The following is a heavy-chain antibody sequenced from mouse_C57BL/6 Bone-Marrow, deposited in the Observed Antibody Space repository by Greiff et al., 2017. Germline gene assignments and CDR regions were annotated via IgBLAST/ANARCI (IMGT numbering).Heavy chain of an antibody. J-gene: IGHJ1*03. V-gene: IGHV1-85*01. Sequence: QVQLKQSGPELVKPGASVKLSCKASGYTFTSYDINWVKQRPGQGLEWIGWIYPRDGSTKYNEKFKGKATLTVDTSSSTAYMERHSLTSEDSAVYFCARLEFDGSSGDWYFDVGGTGTTVTVSS. CDR3: ARLEFDGSSGDWYFDV. D-gene: IGHD1-1*01. CDR1: GYTFTSYD. CDR2: IYPRDGST.